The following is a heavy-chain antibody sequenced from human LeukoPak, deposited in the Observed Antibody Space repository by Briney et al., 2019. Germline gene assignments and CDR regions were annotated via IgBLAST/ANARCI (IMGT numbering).Heavy chain of an antibody. CDR2: IKEDGREK. CDR1: GFIFCSYL. Sequence: GGSLRHSCEKPGFIFCSYLMSWFCQAPGKRLEWGANIKEDGREKNYLDSVTGHFTISRDNTKISLYLQMNRLRAEDTAIYYCARRGGSYYAVDYWGQGNKVTVSS. CDR3: ARRGGSYYAVDY. D-gene: IGHD1-26*01. V-gene: IGHV3-7*01. J-gene: IGHJ4*01.